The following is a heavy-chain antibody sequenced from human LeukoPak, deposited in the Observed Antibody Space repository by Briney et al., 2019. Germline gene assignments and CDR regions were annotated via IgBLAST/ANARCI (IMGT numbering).Heavy chain of an antibody. Sequence: PGGSLRLSCAVSGFTFSSYAMSWVRQAPGKGLEWVSGISASGGSTYYADSVRGRFTTSGDNSKNTLYLQMNSLRAEDTALYYCAKERSTDMGWFGELFEWGQGTLVTVSS. J-gene: IGHJ4*02. CDR2: ISASGGST. CDR3: AKERSTDMGWFGELFE. D-gene: IGHD3-10*01. CDR1: GFTFSSYA. V-gene: IGHV3-23*01.